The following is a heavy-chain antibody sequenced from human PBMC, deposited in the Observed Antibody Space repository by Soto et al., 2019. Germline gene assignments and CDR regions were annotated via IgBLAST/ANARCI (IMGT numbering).Heavy chain of an antibody. CDR1: GFNFAGYA. CDR3: VILALGKFDF. J-gene: IGHJ4*02. CDR2: ISDTAHRI. D-gene: IGHD1-26*01. V-gene: IGHV3-23*01. Sequence: GGSLRLSCAASGFNFAGYAMAWVRQAPGKGLEWVSSISDTAHRIFHADSVKGRFTISRDNSRNSLYLQMNSLRAEDTALYYCVILALGKFDFWGQGTLVTVSS.